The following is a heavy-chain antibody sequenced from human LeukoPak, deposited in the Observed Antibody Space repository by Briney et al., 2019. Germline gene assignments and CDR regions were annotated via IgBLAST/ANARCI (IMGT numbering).Heavy chain of an antibody. Sequence: PSETLSLTCTVSGGSISSGNYYWGWIRQPPGKGLEWLGNIYYSESTYYNPSLKSRVTISVDTSKNQFSLNLISVTAADTAVYYCARLDCSPGSCYFDYWGQGTLVTVSS. V-gene: IGHV4-39*01. D-gene: IGHD2-15*01. CDR1: GGSISSGNYY. CDR2: IYYSEST. CDR3: ARLDCSPGSCYFDY. J-gene: IGHJ4*02.